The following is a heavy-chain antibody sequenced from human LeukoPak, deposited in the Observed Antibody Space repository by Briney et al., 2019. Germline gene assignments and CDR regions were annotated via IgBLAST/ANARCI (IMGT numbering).Heavy chain of an antibody. J-gene: IGHJ4*02. D-gene: IGHD3-10*01. CDR3: ARAPRGVVDY. CDR2: INSDGSST. CDR1: GFTFSSYW. Sequence: PGGSLRTSCAASGFTFSSYWMHWVRQAPVKGLVWVSRINSDGSSTSYADSVKGRSTISRDNAKNTLYLQMNSRRAEDTAAYYCARAPRGVVDYWGQGTLVTVSS. V-gene: IGHV3-74*01.